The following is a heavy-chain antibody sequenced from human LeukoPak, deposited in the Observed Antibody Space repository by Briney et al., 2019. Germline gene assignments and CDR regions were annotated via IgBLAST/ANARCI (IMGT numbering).Heavy chain of an antibody. CDR2: IIPIFGTA. CDR1: GGTFSSYA. Sequence: GASVKVSCKASGGTFSSYAISWVRQAPGQGLEWMGGIIPIFGTANYAQKFQGRVTMTEDTSTDTAYMELSSLRSEDTAVYYCARGRKYTSGYRVTELGSGYSDYWGQGTLVTVSS. V-gene: IGHV1-69*06. J-gene: IGHJ4*02. CDR3: ARGRKYTSGYRVTELGSGYSDY. D-gene: IGHD5-18*01.